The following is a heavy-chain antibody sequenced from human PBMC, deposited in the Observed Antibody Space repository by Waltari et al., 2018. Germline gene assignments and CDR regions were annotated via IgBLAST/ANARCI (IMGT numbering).Heavy chain of an antibody. CDR1: FSREW. Sequence: FSREWMSWVRQTPGKGLEWVANINYDGRQKYYVDSVKGRFTISRDNAKNSVYLQMNSLRVEDTAVYYCAKSRGFEYWGQGALITVSS. V-gene: IGHV3-7*01. D-gene: IGHD2-2*01. J-gene: IGHJ4*02. CDR2: INYDGRQK. CDR3: AKSRGFEY.